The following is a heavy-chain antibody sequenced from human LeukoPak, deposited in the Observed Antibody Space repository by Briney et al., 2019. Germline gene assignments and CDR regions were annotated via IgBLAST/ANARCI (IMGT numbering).Heavy chain of an antibody. CDR3: ARQPYDFWSGYRVQWDP. J-gene: IGHJ5*02. CDR2: IYYSGST. V-gene: IGHV4-39*01. D-gene: IGHD3-3*01. Sequence: SETLSLTCTVSGGSISSSSYYWGWIRQPPGKGLEWIGSIYYSGSTYYNPSLKSRVTISVDTSKNQFSLKLSSVTAADTAVYYCARQPYDFWSGYRVQWDPWGQGTLVTVSS. CDR1: GGSISSSSYY.